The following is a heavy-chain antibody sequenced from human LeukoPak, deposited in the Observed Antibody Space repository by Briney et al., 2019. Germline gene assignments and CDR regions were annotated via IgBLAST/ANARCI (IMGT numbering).Heavy chain of an antibody. D-gene: IGHD3-3*01. CDR1: GYTFTSYG. CDR3: AREPSDTIFGVVINRPRYFDY. V-gene: IGHV1-18*01. J-gene: IGHJ4*02. CDR2: ISAYNGNT. Sequence: ASVKVSCKASGYTFTSYGISWVRQAPGQGLEWMGWISAYNGNTNYAQKLQGRVTMTTDTSTSTAYVELRSLRSDDTAVYYCAREPSDTIFGVVINRPRYFDYWGQGTLVTVSS.